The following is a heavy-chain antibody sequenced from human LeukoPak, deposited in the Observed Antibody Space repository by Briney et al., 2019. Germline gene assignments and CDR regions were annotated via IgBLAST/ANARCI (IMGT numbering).Heavy chain of an antibody. CDR3: ARDWTLWFGEFPGDY. D-gene: IGHD3-10*01. CDR2: INPNSGGT. J-gene: IGHJ4*02. V-gene: IGHV1-2*02. Sequence: ASVKVSCKASGYTFTCYYMHWVRQAPGQGLEWMGWINPNSGGTNYAQKFQGRVTMTRDTSISTAYMELSRLRSDDTAVYYCARDWTLWFGEFPGDYWGQGTLVTVSS. CDR1: GYTFTCYY.